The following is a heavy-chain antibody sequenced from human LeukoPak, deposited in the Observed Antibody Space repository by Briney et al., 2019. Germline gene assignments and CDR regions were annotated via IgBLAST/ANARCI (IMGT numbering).Heavy chain of an antibody. V-gene: IGHV4-39*01. CDR1: GGSISSSSYY. CDR2: IYYSGST. J-gene: IGHJ4*02. D-gene: IGHD3-22*01. CDR3: VLRNYYDSSGPLFDY. Sequence: SETLSLTCTVSGGSISSSSYYWGWIRQPPGKGLEWIGSIYYSGSTYYNPSLKSRVTISVDTSKNQFSLKLSSVTAADTAVYHCVLRNYYDSSGPLFDYWGPGTLVTVSS.